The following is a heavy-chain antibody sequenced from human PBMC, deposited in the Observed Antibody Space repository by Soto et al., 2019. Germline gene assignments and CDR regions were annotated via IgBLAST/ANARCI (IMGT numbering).Heavy chain of an antibody. J-gene: IGHJ4*02. D-gene: IGHD1-1*01. CDR1: GFTFSSYS. Sequence: GGSLILSCAASGFTFSSYSMNWVRQAPGKGLEWVSSISSSSSYIYYADSVKGRFTISRDNAKNSLYLQMNSLRAEDTAVYYCARPRNGAYFDYWGQGTLVTVSS. V-gene: IGHV3-21*01. CDR2: ISSSSSYI. CDR3: ARPRNGAYFDY.